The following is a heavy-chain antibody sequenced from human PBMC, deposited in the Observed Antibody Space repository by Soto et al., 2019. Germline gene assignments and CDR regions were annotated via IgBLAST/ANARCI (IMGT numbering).Heavy chain of an antibody. D-gene: IGHD6-6*01. CDR1: GFTFSSYA. J-gene: IGHJ5*02. CDR3: AKSPQSIGRPDWFDP. V-gene: IGHV3-23*01. Sequence: HPGGSLRLSCAASGFTFSSYAMSWVRQAPGKGLEWVSAISGSGGSTYYADSVKGRFTISRDNSKNTLYLQMNSLRAEDTAVYYCAKSPQSIGRPDWFDPWGQGTLVTVSS. CDR2: ISGSGGST.